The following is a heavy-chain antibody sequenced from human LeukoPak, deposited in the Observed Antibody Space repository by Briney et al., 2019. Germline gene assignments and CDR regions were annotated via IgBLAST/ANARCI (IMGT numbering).Heavy chain of an antibody. V-gene: IGHV3-7*01. CDR2: IKKTGSEA. D-gene: IGHD2-15*01. J-gene: IGHJ4*02. CDR3: AREDGYCSGGNCYSYFDS. CDR1: GFTFSHFW. Sequence: GGSLRLSCAASGFTFSHFWMSWVRQAPGKGLEWVAYIKKTGSEAYYVDSVKGRFTITRDNTRNSLFLQMYSLRAEDTAVYFCAREDGYCSGGNCYSYFDSWGQGTLVTVSS.